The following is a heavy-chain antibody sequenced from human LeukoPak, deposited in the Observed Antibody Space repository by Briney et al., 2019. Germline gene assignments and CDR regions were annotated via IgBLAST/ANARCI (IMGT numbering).Heavy chain of an antibody. CDR1: GFTFSSYG. V-gene: IGHV3-30*02. CDR3: AKAGRITMVRGVITPIGAFDI. Sequence: GGSLRLSCAASGFTFSSYGMHWVRQAPGKGLEWVAFIRYDGSNKYYADSVKGRFTISRDNSKNTLYLQMNSLRAEDTAVYYCAKAGRITMVRGVITPIGAFDIWGQGTMVTVSS. D-gene: IGHD3-10*01. CDR2: IRYDGSNK. J-gene: IGHJ3*02.